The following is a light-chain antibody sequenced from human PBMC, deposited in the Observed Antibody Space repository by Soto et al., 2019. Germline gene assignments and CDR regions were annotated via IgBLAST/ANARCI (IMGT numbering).Light chain of an antibody. CDR3: CSYAGSYTYV. CDR1: SSDVGGYNY. V-gene: IGLV2-11*01. Sequence: QSALTQPRSVSGSPGQSVTISCTGTSSDVGGYNYVSWYQQHPDIAPKLMIYDVSKRPSGVPDRFSGSKSGNTASLTISGLQAEDEADYYCCSYAGSYTYVFAPGTKLTVL. CDR2: DVS. J-gene: IGLJ1*01.